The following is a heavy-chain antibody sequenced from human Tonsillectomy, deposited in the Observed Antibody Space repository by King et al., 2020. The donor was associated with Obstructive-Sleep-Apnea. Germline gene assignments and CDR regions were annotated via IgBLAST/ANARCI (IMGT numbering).Heavy chain of an antibody. D-gene: IGHD3-10*01. J-gene: IGHJ4*02. CDR2: ISWDGGST. Sequence: QLVQSGGVVVQPGGSLRLSCAASGFTFDDYAMHWVRQAPGKGLEWVSLISWDGGSTYYADSVKGRFTISRDNSKNSLYLQMNSLRAEDTALYYCAKPMVRGHNGYFDYWGQGTLVTVSS. CDR1: GFTFDDYA. V-gene: IGHV3-43D*03. CDR3: AKPMVRGHNGYFDY.